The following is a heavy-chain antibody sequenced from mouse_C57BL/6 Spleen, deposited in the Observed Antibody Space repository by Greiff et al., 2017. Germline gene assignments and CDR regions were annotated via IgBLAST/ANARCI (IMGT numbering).Heavy chain of an antibody. V-gene: IGHV14-4*01. Sequence: VQLQQSGAELVRPGASVKLSCTASGFNIKDDYMHWVKQRPEQGLEWIGWIDPENGDTEYASKFQGKATITADTSSNTAYLQLSSLTSEDTAVYYCTTYDYDEYYFDYWGQGTTLTVSS. J-gene: IGHJ2*01. CDR3: TTYDYDEYYFDY. D-gene: IGHD2-4*01. CDR1: GFNIKDDY. CDR2: IDPENGDT.